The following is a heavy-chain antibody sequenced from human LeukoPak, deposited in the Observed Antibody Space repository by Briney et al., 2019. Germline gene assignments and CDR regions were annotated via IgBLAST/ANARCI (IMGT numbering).Heavy chain of an antibody. Sequence: SETLSLTCTVSGGSISSSSYYWGWIRQPPGKGLEWIGSIYYSGSTYYNPSLKSRVTISVDTSKNQFSLKLTSVTAAGTAVYYCARSELLWFGGVNSGFDYWGQGTLVTVSS. CDR3: ARSELLWFGGVNSGFDY. CDR2: IYYSGST. D-gene: IGHD3-10*01. J-gene: IGHJ4*02. V-gene: IGHV4-39*07. CDR1: GGSISSSSYY.